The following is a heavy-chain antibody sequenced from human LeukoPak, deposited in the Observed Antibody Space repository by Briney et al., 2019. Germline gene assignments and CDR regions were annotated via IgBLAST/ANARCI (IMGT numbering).Heavy chain of an antibody. V-gene: IGHV4-59*12. D-gene: IGHD3-16*01. CDR3: ARGRYGGDYFDY. CDR2: ISNSGYA. CDR1: GASISSYY. Sequence: SETLSLTCTVSGASISSYYWSWFRQPPGKGLEWIGYISNSGYANYNPSLKSRVTISVDTSKNQFSLKLSSVTAADTAVYYCARGRYGGDYFDYWGQGTLVTVSS. J-gene: IGHJ4*02.